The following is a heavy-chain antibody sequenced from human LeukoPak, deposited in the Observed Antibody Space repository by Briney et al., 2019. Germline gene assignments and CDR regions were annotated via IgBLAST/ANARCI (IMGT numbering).Heavy chain of an antibody. D-gene: IGHD2-21*02. CDR1: GGSISSGSYY. V-gene: IGHV4-61*01. CDR3: AREGHGAYCGGDCYSDAFDI. J-gene: IGHJ3*02. Sequence: SQTLSLTCTVSGGSISSGSYYWSWIRQPPGKGLEWIGYIYYSGSTNYNPSLKSRVTISVDTSKNQFSLKLSSVTAADTAVYYCAREGHGAYCGGDCYSDAFDIWGQGTMVTVSS. CDR2: IYYSGST.